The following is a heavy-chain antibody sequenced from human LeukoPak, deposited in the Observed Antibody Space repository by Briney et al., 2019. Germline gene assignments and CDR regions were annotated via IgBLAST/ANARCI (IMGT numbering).Heavy chain of an antibody. V-gene: IGHV3-23*01. CDR1: GFTFSSYG. Sequence: GGSLRLSCAASGFTFSSYGMNWVRQAPGKGLEWVSSISGSGGSTYYADSVKGRFTISRDNSKNTLYLQMNSLRAEDTAVYYCAKDGSGNPDAFDIWGQGTMVTVSS. J-gene: IGHJ3*02. CDR2: ISGSGGST. CDR3: AKDGSGNPDAFDI. D-gene: IGHD3-10*01.